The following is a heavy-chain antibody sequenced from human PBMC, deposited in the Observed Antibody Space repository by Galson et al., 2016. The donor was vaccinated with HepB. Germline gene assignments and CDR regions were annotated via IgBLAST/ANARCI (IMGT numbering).Heavy chain of an antibody. D-gene: IGHD2-15*01. CDR2: IYYSGST. CDR3: ASGYCSGGSCYFDS. J-gene: IGHJ4*02. Sequence: TLSLTCSVSGGSISSDGYYWSWIRQHPGKGLEWIGYIYYSGSTYYTPSLKSRVTISADTSTNGFSLKLSSVTAADTAVYYCASGYCSGGSCYFDSWGQGTLVTVSS. V-gene: IGHV4-31*03. CDR1: GGSISSDGYY.